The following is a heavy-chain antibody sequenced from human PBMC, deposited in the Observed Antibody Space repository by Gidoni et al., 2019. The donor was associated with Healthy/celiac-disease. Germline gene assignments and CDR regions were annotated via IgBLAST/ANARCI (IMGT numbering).Heavy chain of an antibody. CDR2: IYSGGST. Sequence: EVQLVESGVGLVQPGGSLRLSCAASGFTVGRNYMSWVRQAPGKGLEWVSVIYSGGSTYYADSVKGRFTISRDNSKNTLYLQMNSLRAEDTAVYYCARHLINWNYDGDAFDIWGQGTMVTVSS. J-gene: IGHJ3*02. V-gene: IGHV3-66*02. CDR1: GFTVGRNY. CDR3: ARHLINWNYDGDAFDI. D-gene: IGHD1-7*01.